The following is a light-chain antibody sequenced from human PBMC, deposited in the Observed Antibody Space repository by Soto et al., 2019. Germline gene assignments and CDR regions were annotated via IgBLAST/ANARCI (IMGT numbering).Light chain of an antibody. CDR1: RNISMY. V-gene: IGKV1-39*01. Sequence: DIQMTQSPPSLSASVGDRVTITCRASRNISMYLNWYQQKPGKAPHVLIYSVSTLESGVPSRFSGSGSGTDFTLTINSLQPEDFGSYFCQQSYSTLWTFGQWTKVEI. CDR2: SVS. J-gene: IGKJ1*01. CDR3: QQSYSTLWT.